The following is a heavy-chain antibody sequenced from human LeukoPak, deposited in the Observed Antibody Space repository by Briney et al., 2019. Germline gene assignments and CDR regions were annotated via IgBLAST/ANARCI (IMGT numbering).Heavy chain of an antibody. V-gene: IGHV1-24*01. J-gene: IGHJ5*02. CDR1: GYTLTELS. Sequence: ASVKVSCKVSGYTLTELSMHWVRQAPGRGLEWMGGFDPEDGETIYAQKFQGRVTMTRNTSISTAYMELSSLRSEDTAVYYCARGQGQWLRWDWFDPWGQGTLVTVSS. CDR3: ARGQGQWLRWDWFDP. D-gene: IGHD6-19*01. CDR2: FDPEDGET.